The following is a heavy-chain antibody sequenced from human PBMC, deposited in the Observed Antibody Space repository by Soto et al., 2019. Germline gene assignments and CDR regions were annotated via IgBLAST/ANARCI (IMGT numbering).Heavy chain of an antibody. CDR3: ARHLTYCSAGSCYSDFPYYGMDV. CDR2: IFYSGST. CDR1: GGSISSSSYY. J-gene: IGHJ6*02. D-gene: IGHD2-15*01. V-gene: IGHV4-39*01. Sequence: QLQLQESGPGLVKPSETLSLTCTVSGGSISSSSYYWRWIRQPPGKGLEWIGSIFYSGSTYYDPSLRRRVTISLDTSKNQFSLKLSSVTAADTAVYYCARHLTYCSAGSCYSDFPYYGMDVWGQGTTVTVSS.